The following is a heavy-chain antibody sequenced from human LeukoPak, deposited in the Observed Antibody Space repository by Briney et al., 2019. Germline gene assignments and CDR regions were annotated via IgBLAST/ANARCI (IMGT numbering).Heavy chain of an antibody. J-gene: IGHJ4*02. Sequence: PGGSLRLSCAASGFTFSSYWMHWVRQAPGKGLVWVSRSNSDGSSTDDADSVKGRFTISRDNAKNTLYLQMNSLRAEDTAVYYCARGGDYPFDYWGQGTLVTVSS. D-gene: IGHD4-17*01. CDR2: SNSDGSST. V-gene: IGHV3-74*01. CDR3: ARGGDYPFDY. CDR1: GFTFSSYW.